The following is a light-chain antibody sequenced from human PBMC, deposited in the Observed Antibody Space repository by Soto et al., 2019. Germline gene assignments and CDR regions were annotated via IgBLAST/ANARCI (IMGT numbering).Light chain of an antibody. J-gene: IGLJ2*01. CDR1: SSDVGGYNY. Sequence: QSALTQPASVSGSPGQSITISCTGTSSDVGGYNYVSWYQQHPGKAPKLMIYDVSNRPSGVSNRFSGSKSGNTASLTISGLQAEDEADYYCSPYTSSSTPRGVFGGGTKLTVL. V-gene: IGLV2-14*01. CDR3: SPYTSSSTPRGV. CDR2: DVS.